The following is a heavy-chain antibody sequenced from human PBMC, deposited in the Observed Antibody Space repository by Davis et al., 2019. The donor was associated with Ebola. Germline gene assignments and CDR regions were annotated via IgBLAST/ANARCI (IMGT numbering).Heavy chain of an antibody. CDR3: ARDGSTSDQKSGELDY. CDR1: GYTFTGYY. J-gene: IGHJ4*02. CDR2: INPNSGGT. V-gene: IGHV1-2*02. Sequence: AASVKVSCKASGYTFTGYYMHWVRQAPGQGLEWMGWINPNSGGTNYAQKFQGRVTMTRDTSITTAYMALSRLRSDDTAVYYCARDGSTSDQKSGELDYWGQGPLVTVSS. D-gene: IGHD7-27*01.